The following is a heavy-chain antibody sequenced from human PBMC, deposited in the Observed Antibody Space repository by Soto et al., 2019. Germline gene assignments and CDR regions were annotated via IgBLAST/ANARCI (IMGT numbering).Heavy chain of an antibody. Sequence: SVKVSCKTSGGTFSSSAISWVRQAPGQGLQWMGGIMATLSSTHYAQRFQGRISITADESTSTAFLELSSLRFEDTATYYCANGVVPATIPDGGYYWGQGTLVTVSS. CDR3: ANGVVPATIPDGGYY. J-gene: IGHJ4*02. V-gene: IGHV1-69*13. CDR2: IMATLSST. D-gene: IGHD2-2*01. CDR1: GGTFSSSA.